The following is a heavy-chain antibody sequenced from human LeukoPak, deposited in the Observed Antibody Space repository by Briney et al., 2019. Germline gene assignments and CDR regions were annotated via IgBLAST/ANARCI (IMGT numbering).Heavy chain of an antibody. CDR2: VNRDGSST. J-gene: IGHJ4*02. Sequence: GGSLRLSCAASVYTFSDYWLHWVREALGKGLVCGSRVNRDGSSTSYADSVKGRFTISRDNSKNTLYVQMDSLRAEDTALYYCARDRGAPAKYDFDYWGQGTLVTVSS. V-gene: IGHV3-74*01. D-gene: IGHD4/OR15-4a*01. CDR1: VYTFSDYW. CDR3: ARDRGAPAKYDFDY.